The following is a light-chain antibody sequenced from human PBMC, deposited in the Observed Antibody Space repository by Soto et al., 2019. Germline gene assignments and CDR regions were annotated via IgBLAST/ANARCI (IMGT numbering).Light chain of an antibody. CDR3: QQSYRVFVGKGQTLYT. CDR2: GAS. V-gene: IGKV1-39*01. Sequence: DIQMTQSPSSLSASVGDRVTVTCRASQNIANYLNWYRQKPGKAPELLIYGASSLENGVPPRFSGSGSGTDFALTINDLQPEDRGTYYCQQSYRVFVGKGQTLYTFGLGTKVEIK. CDR1: QNIANY. J-gene: IGKJ2*01.